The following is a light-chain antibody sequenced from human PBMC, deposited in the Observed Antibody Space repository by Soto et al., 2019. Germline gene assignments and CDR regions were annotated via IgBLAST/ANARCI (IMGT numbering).Light chain of an antibody. CDR2: RNT. CDR1: GSNIGSNY. V-gene: IGLV1-47*01. J-gene: IGLJ3*02. CDR3: AVWDDSLSGLV. Sequence: QSALSQPPAVSGTPGQRVIISCSGSGSNIGSNYVSWYQNLPGTAPKLLIYRNTQRPSGVPDRFSGSKSGTSASLAISGLRSEDESDYYCAVWDDSLSGLVFGGGTKLTVL.